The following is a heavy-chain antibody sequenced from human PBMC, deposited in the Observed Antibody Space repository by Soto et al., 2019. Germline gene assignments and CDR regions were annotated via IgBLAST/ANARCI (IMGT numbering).Heavy chain of an antibody. Sequence: PGGSLRLSCAASGFTFSDYYMSWIRQAPGKGLEWVSYISSSGSTIYYADSVKGRFTISRDNAKNSLYLQMNSLRAEDTAVYYWASSRVRTAYTTVTRYFDYWGQGTLVTVSS. CDR1: GFTFSDYY. CDR2: ISSSGSTI. J-gene: IGHJ4*02. D-gene: IGHD4-17*01. V-gene: IGHV3-11*01. CDR3: ASSRVRTAYTTVTRYFDY.